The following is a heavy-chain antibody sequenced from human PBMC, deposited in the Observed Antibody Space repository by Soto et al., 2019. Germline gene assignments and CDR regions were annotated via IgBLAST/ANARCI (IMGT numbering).Heavy chain of an antibody. D-gene: IGHD3-10*01. Sequence: PSETLSLTCAVSGGSISSGGYSWSWIRQPPGKGLEWIGYIYHSGSTYSNPSLKSRVTISVDRSKNQFSLKLSSVTAADKAVYYCARGGYGSGSYYLYNWFDPWGQGTLVTVSS. V-gene: IGHV4-30-2*01. CDR1: GGSISSGGYS. J-gene: IGHJ5*02. CDR2: IYHSGST. CDR3: ARGGYGSGSYYLYNWFDP.